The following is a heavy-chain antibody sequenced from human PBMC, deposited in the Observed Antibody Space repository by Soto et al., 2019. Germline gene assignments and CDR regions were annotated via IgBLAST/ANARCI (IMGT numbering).Heavy chain of an antibody. V-gene: IGHV1-2*04. CDR1: GYTFTGYY. Sequence: ASVKVSCKASGYTFTGYYMHWVRQAPGQGLEWMGWIHPNSGGTNYAQKFQGWVTMTRDTSISTAYMELSRLRSDDTAVYYCARGGVGVPAAITRYYFDYWGQGTLVTVSS. CDR3: ARGGVGVPAAITRYYFDY. J-gene: IGHJ4*02. D-gene: IGHD2-2*02. CDR2: IHPNSGGT.